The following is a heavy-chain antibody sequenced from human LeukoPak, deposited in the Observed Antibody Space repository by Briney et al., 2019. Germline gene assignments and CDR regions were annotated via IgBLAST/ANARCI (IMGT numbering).Heavy chain of an antibody. CDR3: ARQRRAHYYYGSGSYSSNAFDI. CDR2: INHSGST. J-gene: IGHJ3*02. V-gene: IGHV4-39*01. CDR1: GGSISSSSYY. Sequence: SETLSLTCTVSGGSISSSSYYWSWIRQPPGKGLEWIGEINHSGSTNYNPSLKSRVTISVDTAKNQFSLKLSSVTAADTAVYYCARQRRAHYYYGSGSYSSNAFDIWGQGTMVTVSS. D-gene: IGHD3-10*01.